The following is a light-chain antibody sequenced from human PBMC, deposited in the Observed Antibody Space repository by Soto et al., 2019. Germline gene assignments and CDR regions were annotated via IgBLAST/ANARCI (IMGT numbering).Light chain of an antibody. CDR1: QSVRNN. V-gene: IGKV3-15*01. CDR2: YAS. Sequence: EIMMTQSPATLSVSPGESATLSCRASQSVRNNLAWYQHKPGQAPRLLIYYASTRATGIPARFSGSGSGTEFTLTISRLQSEDFALYSCQQYNDWPPITFGQGTRLEIK. J-gene: IGKJ5*01. CDR3: QQYNDWPPIT.